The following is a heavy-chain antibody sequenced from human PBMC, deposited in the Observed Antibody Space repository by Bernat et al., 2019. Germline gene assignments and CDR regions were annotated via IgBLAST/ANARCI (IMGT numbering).Heavy chain of an antibody. J-gene: IGHJ4*02. CDR1: GFTFSSYA. Sequence: EVQLLESGGGLVQPGGSLRLSCAASGFTFSSYAMSWVRQAPGKGLEWVSAISGSGGSTYYADSVKGRFTISRDNSKNTLYLQMNSLRAEDTAVYYCAKVRGPQVWLPVGQFDYWGQGTLVTVSS. D-gene: IGHD5-18*01. CDR3: AKVRGPQVWLPVGQFDY. V-gene: IGHV3-23*01. CDR2: ISGSGGST.